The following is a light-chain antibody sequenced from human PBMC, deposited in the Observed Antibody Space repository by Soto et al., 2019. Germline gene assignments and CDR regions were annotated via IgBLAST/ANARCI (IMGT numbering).Light chain of an antibody. J-gene: IGKJ5*01. Sequence: DVHMTHSPSTLSSSVLYIFTITCLSSHSINNLLALYQQKPGKAPKFLIYDVSTLERGVPSRFSGTGSGTEFTLSIDSLQPDDFATYYCQQYHTSSITFGQGTRLENK. CDR1: HSINNL. CDR3: QQYHTSSIT. CDR2: DVS. V-gene: IGKV1-5*01.